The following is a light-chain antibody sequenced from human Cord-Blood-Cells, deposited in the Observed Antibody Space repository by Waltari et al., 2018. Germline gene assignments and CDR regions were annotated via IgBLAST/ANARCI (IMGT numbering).Light chain of an antibody. Sequence: DIQLSHSPSSLSPSVGDRVTITCRASQSISSSLNWYQQKPGKAPKLFIYAASSLQSGVPTRFSGSGSGTDFTLTISSLQPEDFATYYCQQSYSTPHTFGQGTKLEIK. CDR2: AAS. CDR3: QQSYSTPHT. CDR1: QSISSS. J-gene: IGKJ2*01. V-gene: IGKV1-39*01.